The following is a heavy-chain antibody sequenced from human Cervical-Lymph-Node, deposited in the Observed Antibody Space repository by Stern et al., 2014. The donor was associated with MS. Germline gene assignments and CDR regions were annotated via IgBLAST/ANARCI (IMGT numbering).Heavy chain of an antibody. CDR1: GVSISSYY. CDR3: ARECMGGDCDRGLWDAFDI. CDR2: IYYSGST. Sequence: QVQLQESGPGLVKPSETLSLTCTVSGVSISSYYWSWIRQPPGKGLEWIGYIYYSGSTNYNPSLKSRVTISVDTSKNQFSLKLSSVTAADTAVYYCARECMGGDCDRGLWDAFDIWGQGTMVTVSS. J-gene: IGHJ3*02. V-gene: IGHV4-59*01. D-gene: IGHD2-21*02.